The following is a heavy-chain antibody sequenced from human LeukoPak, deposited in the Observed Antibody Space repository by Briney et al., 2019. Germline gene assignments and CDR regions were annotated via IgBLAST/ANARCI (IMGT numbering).Heavy chain of an antibody. V-gene: IGHV4-59*01. Sequence: PSETLSLTCTVSGGSISSYYWSWIRQPPGKGLEWIGFIFYSGTTNYNPSLKSRVAISVDTSKNQFSLKLSSVTAADTAVYYCARGGWNKFDYWGQGTLVTVSS. J-gene: IGHJ4*02. D-gene: IGHD3-22*01. CDR1: GGSISSYY. CDR3: ARGGWNKFDY. CDR2: IFYSGTT.